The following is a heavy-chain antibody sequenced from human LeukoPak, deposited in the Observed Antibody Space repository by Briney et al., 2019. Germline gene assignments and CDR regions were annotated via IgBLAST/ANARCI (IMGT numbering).Heavy chain of an antibody. CDR1: GGTFSSYT. Sequence: GASVKVSCKASGGTFSSYTISWVRQAPGQGLEWMGGIIPILGIANYAQKFQGRVTITADKSTSTAYMELSSLRSEDTAVYYCASTRSSSWFDPWGQGTLVTVSS. CDR2: IIPILGIA. V-gene: IGHV1-69*10. D-gene: IGHD2-2*01. CDR3: ASTRSSSWFDP. J-gene: IGHJ5*02.